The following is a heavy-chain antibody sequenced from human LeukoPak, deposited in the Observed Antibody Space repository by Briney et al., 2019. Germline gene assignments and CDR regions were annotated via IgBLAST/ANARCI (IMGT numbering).Heavy chain of an antibody. D-gene: IGHD5-24*01. J-gene: IGHJ5*02. CDR2: IIPIFGTA. Sequence: SVKVSCKASGGTFSSYAISWVRQAPGQRLEWMGGIIPIFGTANYAQKFQGRVTITADESTSTAYMELSSLRSEDTAVYYCARRGWLQANWFDPWGQGTLVTVSS. V-gene: IGHV1-69*13. CDR1: GGTFSSYA. CDR3: ARRGWLQANWFDP.